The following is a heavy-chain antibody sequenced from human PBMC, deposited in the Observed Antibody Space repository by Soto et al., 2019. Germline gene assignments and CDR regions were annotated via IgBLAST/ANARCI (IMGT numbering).Heavy chain of an antibody. Sequence: SETLSLTCTVYSGSFSGYYWSWIRQPPGKGLEWIGEISQSGNTDYSPSLKSRVSISIDTSKKQFSLNLASVSAADTAVYYCARAPKVSGSSQTRPDFWGQGTLVTVSS. V-gene: IGHV4-34*01. J-gene: IGHJ4*02. CDR2: ISQSGNT. CDR1: SGSFSGYY. D-gene: IGHD6-6*01. CDR3: ARAPKVSGSSQTRPDF.